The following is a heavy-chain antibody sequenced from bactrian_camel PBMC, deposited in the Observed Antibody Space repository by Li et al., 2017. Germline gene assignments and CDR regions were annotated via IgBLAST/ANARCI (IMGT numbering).Heavy chain of an antibody. CDR1: TYSHRPYC. Sequence: DVQLVESGGGAVMAGGSLRLSCEATTYSHRPYCMGWFRQAPGKDREGVANIDPFHGATNYADFVKGRFTISRDNAKNTVYLQLNNLKTEDTAMYYCAKGAFGHADGTGHATRGQGTQVTVS. D-gene: IGHD5*01. J-gene: IGHJ4*01. V-gene: IGHV3S35*01. CDR2: IDPFHGAT.